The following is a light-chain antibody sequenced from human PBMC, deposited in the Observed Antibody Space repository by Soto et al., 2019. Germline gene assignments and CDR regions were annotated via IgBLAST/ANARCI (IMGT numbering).Light chain of an antibody. CDR3: QTGGTGIVV. J-gene: IGLJ2*01. V-gene: IGLV4-69*01. CDR1: SGHSNYA. CDR2: LNSDGSH. Sequence: QSVLTQSPSASASLGASVTLTCTVSSGHSNYAIAWYQQQPEKGPRRLMKLNSDGSHSKGDEMPDRFSGSSSGAERYLTMSSLQFEDEADYYCQTGGTGIVVFGGGTKLTVL.